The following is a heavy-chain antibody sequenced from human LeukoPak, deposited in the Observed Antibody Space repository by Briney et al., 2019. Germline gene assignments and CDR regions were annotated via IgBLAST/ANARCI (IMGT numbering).Heavy chain of an antibody. V-gene: IGHV3-30*03. CDR1: GFTFSNYG. CDR2: ISYDGSNK. CDR3: ARGRIDCSGGSCYYPVFDY. D-gene: IGHD2-15*01. Sequence: GGSLRLSCVASGFTFSNYGLHWVRQAPGKGLEWVAVISYDGSNKYYADSVKGRFTISRDNSKNTLYLQMNSLRAEDTAVYYCARGRIDCSGGSCYYPVFDYWGQGTLVTVSS. J-gene: IGHJ4*02.